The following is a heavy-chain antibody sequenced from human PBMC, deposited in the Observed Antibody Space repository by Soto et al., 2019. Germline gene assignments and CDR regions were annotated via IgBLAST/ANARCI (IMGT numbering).Heavy chain of an antibody. Sequence: SVKVSCKASGGSFSSYTISWVRQAPGQGLEWMGRIIPILGIANYAQKFQGRVTITADKSTSTAYMELSSLRSEDTAVYYCARSRRTNKRFLEWPDAFDIWGQGTMVTVSS. V-gene: IGHV1-69*02. CDR2: IIPILGIA. CDR1: GGSFSSYT. J-gene: IGHJ3*02. CDR3: ARSRRTNKRFLEWPDAFDI. D-gene: IGHD3-3*01.